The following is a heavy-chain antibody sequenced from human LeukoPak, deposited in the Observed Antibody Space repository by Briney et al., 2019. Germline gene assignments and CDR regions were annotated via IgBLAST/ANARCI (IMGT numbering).Heavy chain of an antibody. CDR2: ISWDDDK. D-gene: IGHD6-13*01. J-gene: IGHJ1*01. Sequence: SGPTLVNPTQTLTLTCTFSGFSLSTSGVGVGWFRQTPGTALEWLPVISWDDDKRYSPSLKRRLTITKDTSKNQVVLTMTNMDPLDTATYYCAHLIAAADAEYFQHWGQGTLVTVSS. CDR1: GFSLSTSGVG. CDR3: AHLIAAADAEYFQH. V-gene: IGHV2-5*02.